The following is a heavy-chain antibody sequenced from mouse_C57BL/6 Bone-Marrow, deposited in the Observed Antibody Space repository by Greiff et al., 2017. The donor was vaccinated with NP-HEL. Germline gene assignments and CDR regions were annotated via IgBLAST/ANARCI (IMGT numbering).Heavy chain of an antibody. V-gene: IGHV1-81*01. CDR1: GYTFTSYG. Sequence: VKLMESGAELARPGASVKLSCKASGYTFTSYGISWVKQRTGQGLEWIGEIYPRSGNTYYNEKFKGKATLTADKSSSTAYMELRSLTSEDSAVYFCARSPYYYGSSTWFAYWGQGTRVTVSA. CDR2: IYPRSGNT. D-gene: IGHD1-1*01. CDR3: ARSPYYYGSSTWFAY. J-gene: IGHJ3*01.